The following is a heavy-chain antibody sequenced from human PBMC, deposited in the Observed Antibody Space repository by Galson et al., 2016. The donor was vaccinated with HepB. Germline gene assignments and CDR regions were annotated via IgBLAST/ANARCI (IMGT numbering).Heavy chain of an antibody. V-gene: IGHV2-5*02. CDR1: GFSLSTNGVG. CDR3: AHGIYDSSAISYIFDP. Sequence: PALVKPTQTLTLTCTFSGFSLSTNGVGVGWIRQPPGKALEWLALIYWDDDTRYSPSLKSRLTFTKDTSKNQVVLTMTNMDPVDTATYYCAHGIYDSSAISYIFDPWGQGTLVTVSS. D-gene: IGHD3-22*01. CDR2: IYWDDDT. J-gene: IGHJ5*02.